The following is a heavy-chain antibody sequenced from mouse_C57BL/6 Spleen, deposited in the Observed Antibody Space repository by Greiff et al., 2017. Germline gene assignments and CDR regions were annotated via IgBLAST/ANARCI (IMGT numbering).Heavy chain of an antibody. CDR1: GYTFTSYW. J-gene: IGHJ4*01. Sequence: QVQLQQPGAELVKPGASVKMSCKASGYTFTSYWITWVKQRPGQGLEWIGDIYPGSGSTNYNEKFKSKATLTVDTSSSTAYMQLSSLTSEDSAVYYCARENLYGYDVGIAGYWGQGTSVTVSA. CDR3: ARENLYGYDVGIAGY. D-gene: IGHD2-2*01. V-gene: IGHV1-55*01. CDR2: IYPGSGST.